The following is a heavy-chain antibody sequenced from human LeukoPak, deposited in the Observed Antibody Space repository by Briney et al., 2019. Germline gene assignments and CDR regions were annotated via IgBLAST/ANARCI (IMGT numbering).Heavy chain of an antibody. CDR3: AMLPEYYFDY. Sequence: PEGSLRLSCAASGFTFSSYAMSWVRQAPGKGLEWVSAISGSGGSTYYADSVKGRFTISRDNSKNTLYLQMNCLRAEDTAVYYCAMLPEYYFDYWGQGTLVTVSS. V-gene: IGHV3-23*01. CDR1: GFTFSSYA. J-gene: IGHJ4*02. CDR2: ISGSGGST.